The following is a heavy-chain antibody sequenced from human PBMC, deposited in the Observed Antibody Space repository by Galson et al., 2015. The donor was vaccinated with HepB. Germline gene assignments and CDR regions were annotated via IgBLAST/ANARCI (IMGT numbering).Heavy chain of an antibody. CDR1: GGTFSSYA. D-gene: IGHD6-19*01. V-gene: IGHV1-69*13. J-gene: IGHJ6*02. Sequence: SVKVSCKASGGTFSSYAISWVRQAPGQGLEWMGGIIPIFGTANYAQKFQGRVTITADESTSTAYMELSSLRSEDTAVYYCARGHYSSGWYVDYYYYGMDVWGQGTTVTVSS. CDR2: IIPIFGTA. CDR3: ARGHYSSGWYVDYYYYGMDV.